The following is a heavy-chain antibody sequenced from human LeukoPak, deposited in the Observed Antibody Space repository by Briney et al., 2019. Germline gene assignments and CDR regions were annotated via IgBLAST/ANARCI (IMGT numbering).Heavy chain of an antibody. CDR2: IYLYGTT. CDR3: ARQKWEQQGRDYYFYGLDV. D-gene: IGHD1-26*01. J-gene: IGHJ6*04. CDR1: AGSISSSNW. Sequence: SETLSLTCAVSAGSISSSNWWSWVRQSPVKGLEWIGEIYLYGTTNYNPSLKSRVTMSVDRSKNQFSLKLSSVTAADTAVYYCARQKWEQQGRDYYFYGLDVWGAGTTVTVSS. V-gene: IGHV4-4*02.